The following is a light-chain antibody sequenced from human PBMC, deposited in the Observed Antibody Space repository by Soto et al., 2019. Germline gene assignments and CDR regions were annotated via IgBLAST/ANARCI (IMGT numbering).Light chain of an antibody. V-gene: IGKV3D-20*02. Sequence: PGERVTLSCRASQSVSSSYLTWYQQKPGQAPRLLIYGASTRATGIPARFSGSGSGTDFTLTISSLEPEDFAVYYCQQRSNWPTFGQGTLLEIK. CDR2: GAS. J-gene: IGKJ5*01. CDR1: QSVSSSY. CDR3: QQRSNWPT.